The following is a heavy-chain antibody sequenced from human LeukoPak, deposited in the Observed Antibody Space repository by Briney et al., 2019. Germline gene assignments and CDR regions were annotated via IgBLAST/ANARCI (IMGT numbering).Heavy chain of an antibody. J-gene: IGHJ4*02. CDR2: IWYDGSNK. Sequence: PGGSLRLSCAASGFTFSSYGMHWVRQAPGKGLEWVAVIWYDGSNKYYADSVKGRFTISRDNSKNTLYLQMNSLRDEDTAVYYCAKSPYGYDILTGYYPFDYWGQGTLVTVSS. CDR1: GFTFSSYG. V-gene: IGHV3-33*06. D-gene: IGHD3-9*01. CDR3: AKSPYGYDILTGYYPFDY.